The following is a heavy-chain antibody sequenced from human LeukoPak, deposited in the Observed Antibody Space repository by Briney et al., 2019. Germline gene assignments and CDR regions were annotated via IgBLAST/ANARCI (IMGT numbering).Heavy chain of an antibody. Sequence: GGSLRLSCAASEFTFSSYWMSWVRQAPGKGLEWVASIKQDGSEKYYVDSVKGRFTISRDNAKNSLYLQMNSLRAEDTAVYYCARFSSGWKYFYYYMDVWGKGTTVTISS. D-gene: IGHD6-19*01. V-gene: IGHV3-7*01. J-gene: IGHJ6*03. CDR1: EFTFSSYW. CDR2: IKQDGSEK. CDR3: ARFSSGWKYFYYYMDV.